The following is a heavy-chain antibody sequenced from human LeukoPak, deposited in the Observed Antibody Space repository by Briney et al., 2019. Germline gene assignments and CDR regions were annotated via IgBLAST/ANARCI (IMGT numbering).Heavy chain of an antibody. CDR1: GFTFSSYA. CDR2: ISGSGGST. V-gene: IGHV3-23*01. D-gene: IGHD1-26*01. J-gene: IGHJ4*02. Sequence: PGGSLRLSCAASGFTFSSYAMSWVRQAPGKGLEWVSAISGSGGSTYYADSVKGRFTIARDNSKNTLYLQMTSLRVEDMAIYYCVRGGFFRYSGTSGDYWGQGSQVTVSS. CDR3: VRGGFFRYSGTSGDY.